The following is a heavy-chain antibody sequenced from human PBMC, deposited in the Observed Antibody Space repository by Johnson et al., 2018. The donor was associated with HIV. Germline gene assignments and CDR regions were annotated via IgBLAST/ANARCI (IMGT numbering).Heavy chain of an antibody. CDR3: VRDDYAFHI. V-gene: IGHV3-NL1*01. CDR2: IYSGGDT. D-gene: IGHD2-21*02. Sequence: QVQLVESGGGVVQPGRSLRLSCAASGFTFSSYAMHWVRQAPGKGLEWVSVIYSGGDTYYADSMRGRLTISRDNSKNTLYLEMKSLRVDDTAVYYCVRDDYAFHIWGQGTMVTVSS. J-gene: IGHJ3*02. CDR1: GFTFSSYA.